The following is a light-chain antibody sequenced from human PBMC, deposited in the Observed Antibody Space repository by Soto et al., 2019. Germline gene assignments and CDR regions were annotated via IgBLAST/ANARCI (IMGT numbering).Light chain of an antibody. Sequence: SYELTQSPSVSVSPGQTARITCSGDTLSKQFAYWYQQKSGQAPVLVIYKDTERPSGIPERFSGSSSGTTVTLTISGVQAEDEADYYCQSSDNSGSVVLFGGGTKVTVL. CDR2: KDT. J-gene: IGLJ2*01. CDR1: TLSKQF. V-gene: IGLV3-25*03. CDR3: QSSDNSGSVVL.